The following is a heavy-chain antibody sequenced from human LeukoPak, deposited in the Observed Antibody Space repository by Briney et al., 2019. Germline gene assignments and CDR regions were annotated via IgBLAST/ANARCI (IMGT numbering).Heavy chain of an antibody. Sequence: ASVKVSCKASGHTFTSHDINWVRQATGQGLEWMGWMNPNTGNTGYAQKFQGRVTITRNTSISTAYMELSSLRSGDTAVYYCRITMIRGVDAFDIWGQGTMVTVSS. D-gene: IGHD3-10*01. CDR3: RITMIRGVDAFDI. V-gene: IGHV1-8*03. CDR2: MNPNTGNT. CDR1: GHTFTSHD. J-gene: IGHJ3*02.